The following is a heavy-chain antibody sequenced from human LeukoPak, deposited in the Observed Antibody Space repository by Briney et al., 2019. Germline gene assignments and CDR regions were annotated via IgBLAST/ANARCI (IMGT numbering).Heavy chain of an antibody. D-gene: IGHD3-3*01. V-gene: IGHV3-7*03. Sequence: PGGSLRLSCAASGFTFSSYWMSWVRQAPGKGLEWVANIKQDGSEKYYVDSVKGRFTISRDNAKNSLYLQMNSLRAGDMAVYYCAKGNYDFWSGYPGLSYFDYWGQGTLVTVSS. CDR2: IKQDGSEK. CDR3: AKGNYDFWSGYPGLSYFDY. CDR1: GFTFSSYW. J-gene: IGHJ4*02.